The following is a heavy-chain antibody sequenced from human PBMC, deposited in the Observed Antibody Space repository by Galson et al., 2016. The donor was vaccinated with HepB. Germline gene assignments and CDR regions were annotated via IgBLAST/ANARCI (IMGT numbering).Heavy chain of an antibody. CDR2: ISGNGNYI. Sequence: SLRLSCAASGFTFHDYSMHWVRQAPGKGLEWVSGISGNGNYIDYADSVKGRFTISRDNAKNSVFLQMNSLRADDTALYYCAKGLNRNNYHGMDVWGQGTTVTVSS. V-gene: IGHV3-9*01. CDR1: GFTFHDYS. J-gene: IGHJ6*02. CDR3: AKGLNRNNYHGMDV.